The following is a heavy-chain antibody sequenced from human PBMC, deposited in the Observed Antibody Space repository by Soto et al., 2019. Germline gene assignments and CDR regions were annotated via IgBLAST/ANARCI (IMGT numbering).Heavy chain of an antibody. J-gene: IGHJ4*02. CDR1: GFTFSSYA. D-gene: IGHD3-10*01. CDR2: ISGSGGST. CDR3: AETHAGYGSGSYYSPFDY. V-gene: IGHV3-23*01. Sequence: EVQLLESGGGLVQPGGSLRLSCAASGFTFSSYAMSWVRQAPGKGLEWVSAISGSGGSTYYADSGKGRFTISRDNSKKTLYLKMNSLRAEDTAVYYCAETHAGYGSGSYYSPFDYWGQGTLVTVSS.